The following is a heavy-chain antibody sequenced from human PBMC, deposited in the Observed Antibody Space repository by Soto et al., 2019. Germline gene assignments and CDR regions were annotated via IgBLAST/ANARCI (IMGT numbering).Heavy chain of an antibody. D-gene: IGHD3-10*01. V-gene: IGHV4-59*08. Sequence: QVQLQESGPGLVKPSETLSLSCTVSGGSISSYYGSWFRQSPGKRMEWIGYVHNSWGSSYNPSLQSRVAIPLDQSKNKFSLKVTSVTATDTAVYYCARQGFGPLHGLVDVWGQGTTVTVSS. CDR3: ARQGFGPLHGLVDV. CDR1: GGSISSYY. J-gene: IGHJ6*02. CDR2: VHNSWGS.